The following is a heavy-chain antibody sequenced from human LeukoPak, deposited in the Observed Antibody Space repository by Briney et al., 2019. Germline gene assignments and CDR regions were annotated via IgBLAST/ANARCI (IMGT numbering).Heavy chain of an antibody. CDR3: ARVGRPLRDAFDI. CDR2: IKQDGSEK. J-gene: IGHJ3*02. CDR1: GFTFSSYA. V-gene: IGHV3-7*01. D-gene: IGHD2-15*01. Sequence: PGGSLRLSCAASGFTFSSYAMSWVRQAPGKGLEWVANIKQDGSEKYYVDSVKGRFTISRDNAKNSLYLQMNSLRAEDTAVYYCARVGRPLRDAFDIWGQGTMVTVSS.